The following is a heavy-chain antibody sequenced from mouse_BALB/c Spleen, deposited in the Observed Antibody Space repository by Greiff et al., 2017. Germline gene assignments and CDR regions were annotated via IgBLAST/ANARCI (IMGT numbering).Heavy chain of an antibody. CDR2: ISYSGST. D-gene: IGHD2-14*01. Sequence: EVKLMESGPGLVKPSQSLSLTCTVTGYSITSDYAWNWIRQFPGNKLEWMGYISYSGSTSYNPSLKSRISITRDTSKNQFFLQLNSVTTEDTATYYCARWGEVRRDYYAMDYWGQGTSVTVSS. CDR1: GYSITSDYA. J-gene: IGHJ4*01. CDR3: ARWGEVRRDYYAMDY. V-gene: IGHV3-2*02.